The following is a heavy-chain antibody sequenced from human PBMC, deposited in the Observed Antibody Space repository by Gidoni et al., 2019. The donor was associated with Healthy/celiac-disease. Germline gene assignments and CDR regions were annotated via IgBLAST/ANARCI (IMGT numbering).Heavy chain of an antibody. CDR3: AKGYPPGSGYSSSQNDAFDI. CDR1: GDSVSSNSAA. J-gene: IGHJ3*02. Sequence: QVQLQQSGPGLVKPSQTLSLTCAISGDSVSSNSAAWNWIRQSPSRGLEWLGRTYYRSKWYNDYAVSVKSRITINPDTSKNQFSLQLNSVTPEDTAVYYCAKGYPPGSGYSSSQNDAFDIWGQGTMVTVSS. D-gene: IGHD6-6*01. V-gene: IGHV6-1*01. CDR2: TYYRSKWYN.